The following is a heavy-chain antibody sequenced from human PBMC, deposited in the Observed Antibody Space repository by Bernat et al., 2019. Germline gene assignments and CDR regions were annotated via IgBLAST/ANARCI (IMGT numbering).Heavy chain of an antibody. CDR3: AREYDILTGYVNWFDP. V-gene: IGHV1-2*04. D-gene: IGHD3-9*01. J-gene: IGHJ5*02. Sequence: QVQLVQSGAEVKKPGASVKVSCKASGYTFTGYYMHWVRQAPGQGLEWMGWINPNSGGTNYAQKFQGWVTMTRDTSISTAYMELSRLRSDDTAVYYCAREYDILTGYVNWFDPWGQGTLVTVSS. CDR1: GYTFTGYY. CDR2: INPNSGGT.